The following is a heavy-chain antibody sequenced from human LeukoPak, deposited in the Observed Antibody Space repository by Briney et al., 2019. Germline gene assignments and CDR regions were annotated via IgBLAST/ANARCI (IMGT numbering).Heavy chain of an antibody. J-gene: IGHJ4*01. D-gene: IGHD2-2*01. V-gene: IGHV4-34*01. CDR2: INRGGNT. CDR1: VGSLSDYY. Sequence: PSETLSLTCAVYVGSLSDYYWSWVHQPPGKELEWIGEINRGGNTTYNPSLKSRVTISIDTSKNQFFLRLNSVTAADTAVYYCARQGPAAAFFDYWGHGNMAIISS. CDR3: ARQGPAAAFFDY.